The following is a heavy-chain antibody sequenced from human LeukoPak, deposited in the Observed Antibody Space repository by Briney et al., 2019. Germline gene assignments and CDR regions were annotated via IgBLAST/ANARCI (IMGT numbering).Heavy chain of an antibody. CDR1: GFIFSSYT. J-gene: IGHJ4*02. Sequence: GGSLRLSCAASGFIFSSYTMNWVRQAPGKGLEWVSSITSTSTYIYYADSMKGRFTISRDNAKNSLYLQMNSLRAEDTAVYYCARDGAIGGYDSDCWGQGTLVTVSS. D-gene: IGHD1-26*01. CDR2: ITSTSTYI. CDR3: ARDGAIGGYDSDC. V-gene: IGHV3-21*01.